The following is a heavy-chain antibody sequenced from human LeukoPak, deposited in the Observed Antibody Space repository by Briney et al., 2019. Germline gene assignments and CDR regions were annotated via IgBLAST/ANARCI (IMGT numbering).Heavy chain of an antibody. CDR2: IYHSGST. V-gene: IGHV4-30-2*01. J-gene: IGHJ5*02. CDR1: GGSISSGGYS. CDR3: ARVIAGGYSYNWFDP. D-gene: IGHD5-18*01. Sequence: PSETLSLTCAVSGGSISSGGYSWSWIRQPPGKGLEWIGYIYHSGSTYYNPSLKSRVTISVDRSKNQFSLKLSSVTAADTAVYYCARVIAGGYSYNWFDPWGQGTLVTVSS.